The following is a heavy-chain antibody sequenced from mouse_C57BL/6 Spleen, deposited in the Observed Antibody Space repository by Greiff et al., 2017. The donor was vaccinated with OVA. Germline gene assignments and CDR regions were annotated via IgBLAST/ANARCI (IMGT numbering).Heavy chain of an antibody. Sequence: VQLKQSGPELVKPGASVKISCKASGYSFTDYNMNWVKQSNGKSLEWIGVINPNYGTTSYNQKFKGKATLTVDQSSSTAYMQLNSLTSEDSAVYYCARHYYGSSYGCFDYWGQGTTLTVSS. J-gene: IGHJ2*01. V-gene: IGHV1-39*01. CDR3: ARHYYGSSYGCFDY. CDR2: INPNYGTT. D-gene: IGHD1-1*01. CDR1: GYSFTDYN.